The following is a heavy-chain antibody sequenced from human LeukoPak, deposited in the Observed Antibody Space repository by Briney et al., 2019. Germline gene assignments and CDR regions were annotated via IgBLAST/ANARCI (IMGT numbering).Heavy chain of an antibody. CDR2: IWYDGSNK. D-gene: IGHD6-13*01. Sequence: GGSLRLSCAASGFAFSSYAMSWVRQAPGKGLEWVAVIWYDGSNKYYADSVKGRFTISRDNSKNTLYLQMNSLRAEDTAVYYCVRDRSSSWYYYYYGMDVWGQGTTVTVSS. CDR1: GFAFSSYA. J-gene: IGHJ6*02. V-gene: IGHV3-33*08. CDR3: VRDRSSSWYYYYYGMDV.